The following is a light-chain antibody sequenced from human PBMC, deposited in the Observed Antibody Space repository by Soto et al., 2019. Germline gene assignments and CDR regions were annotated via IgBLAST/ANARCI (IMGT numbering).Light chain of an antibody. J-gene: IGKJ1*01. V-gene: IGKV1-39*01. Sequence: DIQMSQSPPSLSASVGDRVTISCRASQRISRQLNWYQQKPGEAPKLLMYDASRLHSEVPSRFSGSGSGTDFSLTISSLQPEDFATYYCQQSYTTLWTFGQGTKVEIK. CDR2: DAS. CDR1: QRISRQ. CDR3: QQSYTTLWT.